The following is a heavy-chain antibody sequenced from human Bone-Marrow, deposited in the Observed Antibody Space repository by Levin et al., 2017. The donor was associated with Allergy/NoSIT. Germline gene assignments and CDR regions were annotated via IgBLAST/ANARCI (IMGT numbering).Heavy chain of an antibody. CDR1: ASSASTFSASW. D-gene: IGHD3-16*02. CDR3: ATDVFYRLDS. CDR2: ISSDGSTT. J-gene: IGHJ4*02. V-gene: IGHV3-74*01. Sequence: PGGSLRLSCAASASSASTFSASWMHWVRQAPGKGLVWVSHISSDGSTTTYTDSVKGRFTISRDNAKSMLYLQMNSLRAEDTAVYYCATDVFYRLDSWGQGTLVTVSS.